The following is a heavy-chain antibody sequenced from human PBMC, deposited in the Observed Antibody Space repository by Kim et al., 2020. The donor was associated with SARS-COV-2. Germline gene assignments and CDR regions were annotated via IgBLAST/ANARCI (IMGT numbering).Heavy chain of an antibody. CDR2: IYYSGST. CDR3: ARLWSHESVFVYLDAFDI. CDR1: GGSISSSSYY. D-gene: IGHD3-16*02. V-gene: IGHV4-39*01. J-gene: IGHJ3*02. Sequence: SETLSLTCTVSGGSISSSSYYWGWIRQPPGKGLEWIGSIYYSGSTYYNPSLKNRVTISVDTSKNQFSLKLSSVTAADTAVYYCARLWSHESVFVYLDAFDIWGQGTMVTVSS.